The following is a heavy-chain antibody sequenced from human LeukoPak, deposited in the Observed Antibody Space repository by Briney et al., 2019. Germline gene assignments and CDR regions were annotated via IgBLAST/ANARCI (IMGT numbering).Heavy chain of an antibody. CDR1: GFTFSNAW. Sequence: GGSLRLSCAASGFTFSNAWMSWVRQAPGKGLEWVGRIKSKTDGGTTEYAASVKGRFTISRDDSKSIAYLQMNSLKTEDTAVYYCTREIPWGARWCFDLWGRGTLVTVSS. V-gene: IGHV3-15*01. CDR3: TREIPWGARWCFDL. D-gene: IGHD1-26*01. CDR2: IKSKTDGGTT. J-gene: IGHJ2*01.